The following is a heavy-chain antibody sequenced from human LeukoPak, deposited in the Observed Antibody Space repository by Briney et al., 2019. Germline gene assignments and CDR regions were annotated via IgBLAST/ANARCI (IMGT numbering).Heavy chain of an antibody. CDR2: ISAGGGNT. CDR3: AKDPDILTGYSHAYFDY. CDR1: GFTFSSYA. Sequence: GGSLRLSCAASGFTFSSYAMSWVRQAPGKGLEWVSTISAGGGNTYYADSVKDRFTISRDNSKNTLYLQMNSLRAEDTAVYYCAKDPDILTGYSHAYFDYWGQGTLVTVSS. V-gene: IGHV3-23*01. D-gene: IGHD3-9*01. J-gene: IGHJ4*02.